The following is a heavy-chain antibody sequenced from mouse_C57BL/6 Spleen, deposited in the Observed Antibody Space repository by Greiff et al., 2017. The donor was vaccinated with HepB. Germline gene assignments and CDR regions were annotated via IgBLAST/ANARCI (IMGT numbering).Heavy chain of an antibody. Sequence: EVQLVESGPGLVKPSQSLSLTCSVTGYSITSGYYWNWIRQFPGNKLEWMGYISYDGSNNYNPSLKNQISITRDTSKNQVFLKLNSVTTEDTATYYCATYGYGGYWGQGTTLTVSS. CDR2: ISYDGSN. J-gene: IGHJ2*01. CDR1: GYSITSGYY. V-gene: IGHV3-6*01. CDR3: ATYGYGGY. D-gene: IGHD2-2*01.